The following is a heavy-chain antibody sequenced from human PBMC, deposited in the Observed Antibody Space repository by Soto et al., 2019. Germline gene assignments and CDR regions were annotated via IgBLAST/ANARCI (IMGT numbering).Heavy chain of an antibody. CDR3: ARNASGGFDS. J-gene: IGHJ4*02. CDR2: ISVYNGNT. D-gene: IGHD3-16*01. CDR1: GYTFSSSS. Sequence: GASVKVSCKASGYTFSSSSISWVRQAPGQGLECMGWISVYNGNTNYAQTLQGRVTMSTDTSTGTAYMELKSLRSDDTAVYYCARNASGGFDSWGQGTLVTVS. V-gene: IGHV1-18*01.